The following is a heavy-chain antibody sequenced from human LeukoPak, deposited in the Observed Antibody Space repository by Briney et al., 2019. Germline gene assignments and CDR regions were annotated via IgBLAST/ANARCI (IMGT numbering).Heavy chain of an antibody. CDR3: ARAAGYNWNDGYACDM. V-gene: IGHV3-21*01. J-gene: IGHJ3*02. CDR1: GSTFSSHR. D-gene: IGHD1-20*01. Sequence: RGSLTLSCLASGSTFSSHRMNWVRQPAGKGLEWVSSISCSSRYIYYAGSVEGRVNIPKDNAKNSVYLQMDSLRAEDTAVYYCARAAGYNWNDGYACDMWGRGTRVSVSS. CDR2: ISCSSRYI.